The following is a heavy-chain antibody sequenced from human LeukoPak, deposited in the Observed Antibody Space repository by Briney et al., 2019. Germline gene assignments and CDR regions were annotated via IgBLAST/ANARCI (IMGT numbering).Heavy chain of an antibody. CDR1: GYFISSGYY. CDR2: INHSGST. J-gene: IGHJ5*02. CDR3: ARGGYIVVVPAATDISYKNWFDP. D-gene: IGHD2-2*01. Sequence: PSETLSLACTVSGYFISSGYYWSWIRQPPGKGLEGIGEINHSGSTNYNPSLKSRVTISVDTSKNQFSLKLRSVTAADTAVYHCARGGYIVVVPAATDISYKNWFDPWGQGTLVTVSS. V-gene: IGHV4-38-2*02.